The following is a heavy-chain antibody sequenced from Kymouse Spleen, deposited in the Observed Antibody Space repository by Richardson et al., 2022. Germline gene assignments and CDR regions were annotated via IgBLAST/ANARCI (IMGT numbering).Heavy chain of an antibody. D-gene: IGHD6-13*01,IGHD6-25*01,IGHD6-6*01. Sequence: EVQLVESGGGVVRPGGSLRLSCAASGFTFDDYGMSWVRQAPGKGLEWVSGINWNGGSTGYADSVKGRFTISRDNAKNSLYLQMNSLRAEDTALYYCARDRGIAALYYYYGMDVWGQGTTVTVSS. CDR3: ARDRGIAALYYYYGMDV. V-gene: IGHV3-20*d01. J-gene: IGHJ6*02. CDR2: INWNGGST. CDR1: GFTFDDYG.